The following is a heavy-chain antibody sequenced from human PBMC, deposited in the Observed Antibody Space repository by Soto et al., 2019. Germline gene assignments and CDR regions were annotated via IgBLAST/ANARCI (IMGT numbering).Heavy chain of an antibody. D-gene: IGHD5-18*01. Sequence: GGSLRLSCAASGFSFRSYYMSWVRQPPGKGLEWVADIKQDGSEKYCVDSVKGRFIISRDNAKNSLYLQMNSLRAEDTAVYYCARDGYSAGFDIWGQGTMVTVSS. CDR3: ARDGYSAGFDI. V-gene: IGHV3-7*01. J-gene: IGHJ3*02. CDR1: GFSFRSYY. CDR2: IKQDGSEK.